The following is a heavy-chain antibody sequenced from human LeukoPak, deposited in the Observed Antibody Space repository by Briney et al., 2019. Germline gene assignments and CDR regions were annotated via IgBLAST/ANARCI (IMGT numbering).Heavy chain of an antibody. CDR3: AIETATGLYFDY. V-gene: IGHV1-2*02. D-gene: IGHD5-18*01. CDR2: INPNSGGT. J-gene: IGHJ4*02. Sequence: SVKVSCKASVYTFTGYYMHWVRQAPGQGLEWMGWINPNSGGTNYAQKFQGSVIITRNTSISPDYMELSRLRSDGTAVYCCAIETATGLYFDYWGQGTLVTVSS. CDR1: VYTFTGYY.